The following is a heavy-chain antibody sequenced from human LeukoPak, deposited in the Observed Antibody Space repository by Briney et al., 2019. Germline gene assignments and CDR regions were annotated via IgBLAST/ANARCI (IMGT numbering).Heavy chain of an antibody. V-gene: IGHV3-21*01. CDR1: GFTFSSYS. Sequence: GGSLRLSCAASGFTFSSYSMNWVRQAPGKGLEWVSSISSSSSYIYYADSVKGRFTISRDNAKNSLYLQMNSLRAEDTAVYYCARAPVMWYFDLWGRGTLVTVSS. CDR3: ARAPVMWYFDL. CDR2: ISSSSSYI. D-gene: IGHD2-21*01. J-gene: IGHJ2*01.